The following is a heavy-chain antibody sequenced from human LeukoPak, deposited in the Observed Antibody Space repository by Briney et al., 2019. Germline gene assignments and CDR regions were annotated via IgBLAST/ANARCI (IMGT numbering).Heavy chain of an antibody. Sequence: PGASVKVSCKASGYAFNTNSNTWVRPAPGQGLEWMGWISGYNGKTNYAQKFQGRVTMTTDTSTSTAYMELRRLRSDDTAVYYCERGRDILPSPYGLDVWGQGTTVIVSS. CDR3: ERGRDILPSPYGLDV. CDR2: ISGYNGKT. D-gene: IGHD3-9*01. CDR1: GYAFNTNS. V-gene: IGHV1-18*01. J-gene: IGHJ6*02.